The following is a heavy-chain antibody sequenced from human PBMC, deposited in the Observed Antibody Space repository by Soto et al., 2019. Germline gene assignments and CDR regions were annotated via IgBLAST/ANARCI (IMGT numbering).Heavy chain of an antibody. V-gene: IGHV3-49*03. D-gene: IGHD2-2*01. Sequence: GGSLRLSCTASGFTFGDYAMSWFRQAPGKGLEWVGFIRSKAYGGTTEYAASVKGRFTISRDDSKSIAYLQMNSLKTEDTAVYYCTTIVVPAAMVYYYYYGMDVWGQGTTVTVSS. CDR1: GFTFGDYA. J-gene: IGHJ6*02. CDR2: IRSKAYGGTT. CDR3: TTIVVPAAMVYYYYYGMDV.